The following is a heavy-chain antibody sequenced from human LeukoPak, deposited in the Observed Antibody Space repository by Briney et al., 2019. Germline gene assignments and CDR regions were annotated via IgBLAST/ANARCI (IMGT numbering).Heavy chain of an antibody. J-gene: IGHJ6*03. Sequence: GGSLRLSCAASGFAFTSYWMSWVRQAPGKGLEWVANINQDGSDKYYVDSVKGRFTISRDNAKNSLFVQMNSLRVEDTAVYYCAKDGGNYYDSGGSYLMRSYMDVWGKGTTVTVSS. V-gene: IGHV3-7*01. CDR2: INQDGSDK. D-gene: IGHD3-22*01. CDR1: GFAFTSYW. CDR3: AKDGGNYYDSGGSYLMRSYMDV.